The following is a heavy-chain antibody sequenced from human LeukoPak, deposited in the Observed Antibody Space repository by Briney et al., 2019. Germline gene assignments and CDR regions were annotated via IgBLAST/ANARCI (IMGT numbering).Heavy chain of an antibody. CDR1: GGSFSGYY. V-gene: IGHV4-34*01. CDR3: ARGLPPSYYDFWSGKWFDP. CDR2: INHSGST. D-gene: IGHD3-3*01. Sequence: SETLSLTCAVHGGSFSGYYWSWIRQPPGKGLEWIGEINHSGSTNYNPSLKSRVTISVDTSKNQFSLKLSSVTAADTAVYYYARGLPPSYYDFWSGKWFDPWGQGTLVTVSS. J-gene: IGHJ5*02.